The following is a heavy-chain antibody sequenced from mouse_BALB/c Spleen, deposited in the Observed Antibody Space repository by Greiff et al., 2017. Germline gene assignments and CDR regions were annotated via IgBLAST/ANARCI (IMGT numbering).Heavy chain of an antibody. CDR3: ARDSFAWFAY. CDR1: GFTFTDYY. J-gene: IGHJ3*01. V-gene: IGHV7-3*02. CDR2: IRNKANGYTT. Sequence: EVKLMESGGGLVQPGGSLRLSCATSGFTFTDYYMSWVRQPPGKALEWLGFIRNKANGYTTEYSASVKGRFTISRDNSQSILYLQMNTLRAEDSATYDCARDSFAWFAYWGQGTLVTVSA.